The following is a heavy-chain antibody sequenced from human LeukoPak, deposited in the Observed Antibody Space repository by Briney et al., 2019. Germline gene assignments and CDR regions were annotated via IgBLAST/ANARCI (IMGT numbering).Heavy chain of an antibody. V-gene: IGHV1-2*02. CDR1: GYTFTGYY. CDR2: INPNSGGT. J-gene: IGHJ5*02. D-gene: IGHD6-13*01. Sequence: ASVKVSCKASGYTFTGYYMHWVRQAPGQGLEWMGWINPNSGGTNYAQKFQGRVTMTRDTSISTAYMELSRLRSDDTAVYYCARDKGAAAGATWFDPWGQGTLVTVSS. CDR3: ARDKGAAAGATWFDP.